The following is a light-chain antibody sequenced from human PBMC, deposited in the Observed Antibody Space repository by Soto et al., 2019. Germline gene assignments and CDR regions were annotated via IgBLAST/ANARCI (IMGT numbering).Light chain of an antibody. V-gene: IGKV2-28*01. CDR1: QSLRHSNGFNY. CDR3: MQALQTLPLT. CDR2: LGS. Sequence: DIVMTQSPLFLPVTPGEPASISCRSSQSLRHSNGFNYLDWYLQKPGQSPQLLIHLGSSRASGVPDRFSGSGSGTEFTLKISRVEAEDVGVYYCMQALQTLPLTFGGGTKVEIK. J-gene: IGKJ4*01.